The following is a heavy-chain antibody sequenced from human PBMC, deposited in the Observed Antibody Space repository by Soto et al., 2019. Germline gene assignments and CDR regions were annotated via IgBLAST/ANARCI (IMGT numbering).Heavy chain of an antibody. Sequence: QVQLRESGPGLVKPSETLSLTCTVSGGSITSFYWSWVRHPPGKGLEWIGYIYYNGNTNYNPSLKSRVTISVDTSKNQFSLNLSSVTAADTAVYYCTRGSSGWFPRPLDYWGQGTLVTVSS. V-gene: IGHV4-59*01. J-gene: IGHJ4*02. CDR3: TRGSSGWFPRPLDY. CDR1: GGSITSFY. CDR2: IYYNGNT. D-gene: IGHD6-19*01.